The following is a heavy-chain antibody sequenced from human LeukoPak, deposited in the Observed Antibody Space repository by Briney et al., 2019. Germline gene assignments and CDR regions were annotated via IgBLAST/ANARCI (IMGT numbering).Heavy chain of an antibody. V-gene: IGHV3-30*03. CDR2: ISYDGTKK. Sequence: GGSLRLSCGASGFTFRTYAMHWVRQAPGKGLECVSVISYDGTKKEYADSVKGRFTISRDNSNDTLYLQMNSLRPEDTALYYCARVNTIFGVDIVSLGADFEFWGQGTLVTVSS. J-gene: IGHJ4*02. CDR1: GFTFRTYA. D-gene: IGHD3-3*02. CDR3: ARVNTIFGVDIVSLGADFEF.